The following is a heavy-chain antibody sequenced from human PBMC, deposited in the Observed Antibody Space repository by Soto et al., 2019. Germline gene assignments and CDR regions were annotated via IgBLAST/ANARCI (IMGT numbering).Heavy chain of an antibody. D-gene: IGHD4-17*01. CDR3: ARRYGPGFDY. J-gene: IGHJ4*02. V-gene: IGHV4-61*05. CDR2: IYYSGST. Sequence: PSETLSLTCNVSGGSIINSTLYWGWIRQPPGKGLEWIGYIYYSGSTNYNPSLKSRVTISVDTSKNQFSLKLSSVTAADTAVYYCARRYGPGFDYWGQGTLVTVSS. CDR1: GGSIINSTLY.